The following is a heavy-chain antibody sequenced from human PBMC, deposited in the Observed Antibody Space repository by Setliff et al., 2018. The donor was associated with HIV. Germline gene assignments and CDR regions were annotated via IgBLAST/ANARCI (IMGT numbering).Heavy chain of an antibody. D-gene: IGHD1-26*01. CDR1: GGSISSSSFY. CDR2: LHTSGST. Sequence: SETLSLTCTVAGGSISSSSFYWGWIRQSPGKGLEWIGRLHTSGSTTYNPSLKSRVTMSLDTSKNQFSLKLSSVTAADTAVYYCARLYAPGIVAATNYFDYWGQGTLVTVSS. CDR3: ARLYAPGIVAATNYFDY. V-gene: IGHV4-39*01. J-gene: IGHJ4*02.